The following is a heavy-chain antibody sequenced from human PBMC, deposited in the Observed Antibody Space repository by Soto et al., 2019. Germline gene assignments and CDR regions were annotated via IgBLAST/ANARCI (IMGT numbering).Heavy chain of an antibody. CDR1: GFTFSSYW. CDR3: ARGSSGWYRLIDY. Sequence: EVQLVESGGGLVQPGGSLRLSCAASGFTFSSYWMSWVRQAPGKGLEWVANIKQDGSEKYYVDSVKGRFTISRDNAKNSLCLQMNSLRAEDTAVYYCARGSSGWYRLIDYWGQGTLVTVSS. D-gene: IGHD6-19*01. J-gene: IGHJ4*02. V-gene: IGHV3-7*01. CDR2: IKQDGSEK.